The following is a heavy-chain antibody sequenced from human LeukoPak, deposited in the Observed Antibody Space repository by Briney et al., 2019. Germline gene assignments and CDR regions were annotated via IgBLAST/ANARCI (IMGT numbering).Heavy chain of an antibody. CDR3: ARDPPPYYYYYYGMDV. CDR2: IIPIFGTA. Sequence: GASVKVSCTASGGTFSSYAISWVRQAPGQGLEWMGGIIPIFGTANYAQKFQGRVTITADESTSTAYMELSSLRSEDTAVYYCARDPPPYYYYYYGMDVWGQGTTVTVSS. CDR1: GGTFSSYA. V-gene: IGHV1-69*13. J-gene: IGHJ6*02.